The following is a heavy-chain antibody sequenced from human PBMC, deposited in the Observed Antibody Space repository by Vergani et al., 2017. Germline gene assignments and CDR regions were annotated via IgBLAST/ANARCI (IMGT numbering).Heavy chain of an antibody. CDR3: AKGIVATITRYYMDV. V-gene: IGHV3-23*01. CDR2: ISGRGGST. CDR1: GFTFSSYA. D-gene: IGHD5-12*01. Sequence: EVQLLESGGGLVQPGGSLRLSCAASGFTFSSYAMSWVRQAPGKGREWVSAISGRGGSTYDADSVKGRFTISRDNSKNTLYLQMNSLRADDTAVYYCAKGIVATITRYYMDVWGKGTTVTVSS. J-gene: IGHJ6*03.